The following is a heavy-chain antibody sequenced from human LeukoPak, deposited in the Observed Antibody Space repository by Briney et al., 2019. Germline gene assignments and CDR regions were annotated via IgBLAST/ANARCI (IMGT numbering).Heavy chain of an antibody. V-gene: IGHV3-23*01. CDR3: AKAQGQWLATSFDY. D-gene: IGHD6-19*01. CDR1: GLTLSSYA. CDR2: ISGDGDST. Sequence: GGSLRLSCAASGLTLSSYAMSWVRQAPGKGLEWVSAISGDGDSTYYADSVKGRFTISRDNFKNTLYLQMNSLRAEDTAVYYCAKAQGQWLATSFDYWGQGTLVTVSS. J-gene: IGHJ4*02.